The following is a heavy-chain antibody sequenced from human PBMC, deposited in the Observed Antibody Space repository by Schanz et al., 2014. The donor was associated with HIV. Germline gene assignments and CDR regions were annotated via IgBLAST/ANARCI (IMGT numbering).Heavy chain of an antibody. V-gene: IGHV3-23*04. Sequence: VHLVESGGGVVQPGRSLRLSCAASGFTFSSYAMSWVRQAPGKGLEWVSAISGSGGSTYYADSVKGRFTISRDNSKSTLSLQMNSLRAEDTAIYYCAKGYYSSYYYYGMDVWGQGTTVTVSS. CDR2: ISGSGGST. CDR3: AKGYYSSYYYYGMDV. J-gene: IGHJ6*02. D-gene: IGHD3-10*01. CDR1: GFTFSSYA.